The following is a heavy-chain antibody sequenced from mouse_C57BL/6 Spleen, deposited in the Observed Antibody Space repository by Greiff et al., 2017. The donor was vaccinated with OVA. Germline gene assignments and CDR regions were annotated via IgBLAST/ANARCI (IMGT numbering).Heavy chain of an antibody. Sequence: EVQLVESGAGLVKPGGSLKLSCAASGFTFSSYAMSWVRQTPEKRLEWVAYISSGGDYIYYADTVKGRFTISRDNARNTLYLQMSSLKSEDTAMYYCTRVYDYEAMDYWGQGTSVTVSS. J-gene: IGHJ4*01. D-gene: IGHD1-1*01. CDR1: GFTFSSYA. CDR3: TRVYDYEAMDY. V-gene: IGHV5-9-1*02. CDR2: ISSGGDYI.